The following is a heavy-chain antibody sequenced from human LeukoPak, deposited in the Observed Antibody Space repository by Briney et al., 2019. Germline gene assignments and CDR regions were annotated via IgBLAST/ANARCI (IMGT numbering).Heavy chain of an antibody. D-gene: IGHD2-2*02. Sequence: AASVQVSCMASGYTFTGYYLHWVRQAPGQGLAWMGCINPNSGGTNYAQKFQGRVTMTRDTSISTAYMELSRLRSDDTAVYYCARDYCSSTSCYTVEYFQHWGQGTLVTASS. CDR2: INPNSGGT. J-gene: IGHJ1*01. CDR1: GYTFTGYY. CDR3: ARDYCSSTSCYTVEYFQH. V-gene: IGHV1-2*02.